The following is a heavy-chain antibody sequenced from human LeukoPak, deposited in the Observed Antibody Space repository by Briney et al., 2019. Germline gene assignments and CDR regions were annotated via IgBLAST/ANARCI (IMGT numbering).Heavy chain of an antibody. V-gene: IGHV3-30*18. D-gene: IGHD2-2*01. CDR3: AKGPLRGTAAAIDY. CDR2: ISYDGRNK. J-gene: IGHJ4*02. Sequence: PGGSLRLSCAASGFSFSSYGMHWDRQAPGKGLEWVAVISYDGRNKHYPDSVKGRFTISRDISTDTLWLQMDSLRTEDTAVYYCAKGPLRGTAAAIDYWGQGTLVTVSS. CDR1: GFSFSSYG.